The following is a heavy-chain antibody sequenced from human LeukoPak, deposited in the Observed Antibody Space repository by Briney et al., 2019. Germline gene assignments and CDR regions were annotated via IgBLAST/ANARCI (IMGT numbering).Heavy chain of an antibody. Sequence: NSSETLSLTCAVSGGSISSSSYYWGWIRQPPGKGLEWIGSIYYSGSTYYNPSLKSRVTISVDTSKNQFSLKLSSVTGADTAVYYCARGVQDSSGVFYVGAAYWGQGTLVTVSS. J-gene: IGHJ4*02. V-gene: IGHV4-39*07. D-gene: IGHD6-19*01. CDR2: IYYSGST. CDR1: GGSISSSSYY. CDR3: ARGVQDSSGVFYVGAAY.